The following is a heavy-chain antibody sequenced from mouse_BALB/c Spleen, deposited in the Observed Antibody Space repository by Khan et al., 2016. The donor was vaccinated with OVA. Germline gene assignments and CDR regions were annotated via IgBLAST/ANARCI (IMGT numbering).Heavy chain of an antibody. CDR2: IDPANGNT. CDR3: VRDYWDVFAY. Sequence: DVQLQQSGAELVKPGASVKLSCTASGFNIKDTYIHWVKQRPEQGLEWIGGIDPANGNTKYDPKFQGKATITADTSSNTAYLQLSSLTSEDTAVYYCVRDYWDVFAYWGQGTLVTVSA. D-gene: IGHD4-1*01. V-gene: IGHV14-3*02. CDR1: GFNIKDTY. J-gene: IGHJ3*01.